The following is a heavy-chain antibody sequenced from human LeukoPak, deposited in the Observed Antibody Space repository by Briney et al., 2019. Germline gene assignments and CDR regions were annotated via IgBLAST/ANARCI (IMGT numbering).Heavy chain of an antibody. V-gene: IGHV1-18*01. J-gene: IGHJ5*02. CDR2: IRAYNGNT. CDR1: VYTFTSYG. CDR3: ARDMDCSGGSCYSGWFDP. Sequence: ASVKVSCKASVYTFTSYGFSWVRQAPGQGLAWMGRIRAYNGNTNYAQKLHGRVTMTTDTSTSRAYSELRSLRSDDTAVYYCARDMDCSGGSCYSGWFDPWGQGTLVTVSS. D-gene: IGHD2-15*01.